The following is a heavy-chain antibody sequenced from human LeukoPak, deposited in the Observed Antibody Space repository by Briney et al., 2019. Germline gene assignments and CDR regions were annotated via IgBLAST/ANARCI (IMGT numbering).Heavy chain of an antibody. D-gene: IGHD5-24*01. CDR3: AKDPGGEGYNYPDY. V-gene: IGHV3-9*01. Sequence: GGSLRLSCAASGFTFDDYAMHGVRQAPGKGLEWVSGISWNSGSIGYADSVKGRFTISRDNAKNSLYLQMNSLRAEDTALYYCAKDPGGEGYNYPDYWGQGTLVTVSS. CDR1: GFTFDDYA. CDR2: ISWNSGSI. J-gene: IGHJ4*02.